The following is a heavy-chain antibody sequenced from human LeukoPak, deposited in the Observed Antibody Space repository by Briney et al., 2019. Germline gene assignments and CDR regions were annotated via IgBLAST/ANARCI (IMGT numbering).Heavy chain of an antibody. CDR1: GFTVSSNY. J-gene: IGHJ4*02. CDR3: ARASTVTVFDY. D-gene: IGHD4-17*01. CDR2: IYSGGSI. Sequence: PGRSLRLSCAASGFTVSSNYMYWVRQAPGKGLEWVSVIYSGGSIYYADSVKGRFTISRDNSKNTLYLQMNSLRAEDTAVYYCARASTVTVFDYWGQGTLVTVSS. V-gene: IGHV3-66*01.